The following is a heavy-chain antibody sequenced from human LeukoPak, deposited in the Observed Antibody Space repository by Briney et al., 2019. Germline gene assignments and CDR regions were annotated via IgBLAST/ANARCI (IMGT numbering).Heavy chain of an antibody. CDR2: IYYSGST. D-gene: IGHD2-2*01. J-gene: IGHJ4*02. Sequence: SETLSLTCTVSGGSISSSSYYWGWIRQPPGKGLEWIGSIYYSGSTYYNPSLKSRVTISVDTSKNQFSLKLSSATAADTAVYYCARHWAHIVVVPAASPFDYWGQGTLVTVSS. CDR3: ARHWAHIVVVPAASPFDY. CDR1: GGSISSSSYY. V-gene: IGHV4-39*01.